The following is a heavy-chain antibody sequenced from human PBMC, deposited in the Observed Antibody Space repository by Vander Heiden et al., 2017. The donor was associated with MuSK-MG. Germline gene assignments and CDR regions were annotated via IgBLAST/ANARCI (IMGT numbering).Heavy chain of an antibody. D-gene: IGHD3-3*01. CDR2: ISWNSGSI. CDR1: GFTFDDYA. J-gene: IGHJ4*02. Sequence: EVQLVESGGGLVQPGRSLRLSCAASGFTFDDYAMHWVRQAPGKGLEWVSGISWNSGSIGYADSVKGRFTISRDNAKNSLYLQMNSLRAEDTALYYGAKEGYTIFGVVIPFDYWGQGTLVTVSS. V-gene: IGHV3-9*01. CDR3: AKEGYTIFGVVIPFDY.